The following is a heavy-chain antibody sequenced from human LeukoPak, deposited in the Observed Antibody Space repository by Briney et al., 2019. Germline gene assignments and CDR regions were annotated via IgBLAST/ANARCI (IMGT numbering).Heavy chain of an antibody. Sequence: PSETLSLTCTVSGGSISSYYWSWIRQPPGKGLEWIGYIHYSGSTSYNPFLKSRVTISVDTSKNQFSLKLSSVTAADTAVYYCARRNWYFDLWGRGTLVTVSS. CDR3: ARRNWYFDL. CDR2: IHYSGST. V-gene: IGHV4-59*01. CDR1: GGSISSYY. J-gene: IGHJ2*01.